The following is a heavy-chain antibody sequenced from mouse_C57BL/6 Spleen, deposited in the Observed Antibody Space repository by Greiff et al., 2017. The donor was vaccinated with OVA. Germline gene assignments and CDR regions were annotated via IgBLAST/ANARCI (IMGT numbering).Heavy chain of an antibody. J-gene: IGHJ2*01. Sequence: EVQGVESGGGLVKPGGSLKLSCAASGFTFSSYAMSWVRQTPEKRLEWVATISDGGSYTYYPDNVKGRFTISRDNAKNNLYLQMSHLKSEDTAMYYCARDHGSSPNYFDYWGQGTTLTVSS. CDR1: GFTFSSYA. CDR3: ARDHGSSPNYFDY. V-gene: IGHV5-4*01. D-gene: IGHD1-1*01. CDR2: ISDGGSYT.